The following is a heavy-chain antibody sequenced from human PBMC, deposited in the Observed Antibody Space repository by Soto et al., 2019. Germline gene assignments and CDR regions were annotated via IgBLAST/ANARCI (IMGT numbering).Heavy chain of an antibody. CDR1: GYSFTSYW. CDR2: IYPGDSDT. D-gene: IGHD6-13*01. J-gene: IGHJ6*02. V-gene: IGHV5-51*01. CDR3: ARLNFDSSSWYGPKYGMDV. Sequence: PGESLKISCKGSGYSFTSYWIGWVRQMPGKGLEWMGIIYPGDSDTRYSPSFQGQVTISADKSISTAYLQWSSLKASDTAMYYCARLNFDSSSWYGPKYGMDVWGQGTTVTVSS.